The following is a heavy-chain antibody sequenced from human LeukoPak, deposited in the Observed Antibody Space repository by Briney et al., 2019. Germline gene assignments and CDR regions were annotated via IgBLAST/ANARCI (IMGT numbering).Heavy chain of an antibody. CDR2: IYYSGST. CDR3: ARTLYKHYFDY. J-gene: IGHJ4*02. Sequence: SETLSLTCTVSGGSISSYYWSWIRQPPGKGLEWIGSIYYSGSTYYNPSLKSRVTISVDTSKNQFSLKLSSVTAADTAVYYCARTLYKHYFDYWGQGTLVTVSS. V-gene: IGHV4-39*01. CDR1: GGSISSYY. D-gene: IGHD1-14*01.